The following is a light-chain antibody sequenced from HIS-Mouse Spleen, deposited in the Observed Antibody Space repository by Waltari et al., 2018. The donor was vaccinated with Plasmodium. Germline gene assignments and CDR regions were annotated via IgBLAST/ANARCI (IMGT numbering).Light chain of an antibody. Sequence: AIRMTQSPSSFSESTGDRVTIPCRASPGISIYLAWYQQKPGKAPKLLIYAASTLQSGVPSRFSGSGSGTDFTLTISCLQSEDFATYYCQQYYSYLLTFGGGTKVEIK. V-gene: IGKV1-8*01. CDR1: PGISIY. CDR3: QQYYSYLLT. J-gene: IGKJ4*01. CDR2: AAS.